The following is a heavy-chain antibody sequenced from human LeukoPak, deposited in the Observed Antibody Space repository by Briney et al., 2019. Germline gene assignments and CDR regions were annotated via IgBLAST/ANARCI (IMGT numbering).Heavy chain of an antibody. Sequence: SETLSLTCSVSGGSISSYYWSWIRQPPGKGLEWIGYIYYSGSTNHNPSLKSRVTISVDTSKNQVSLKLSSVTAADTAGYYCARHSGSSGAFDYWGQGTLVTVSS. J-gene: IGHJ4*02. CDR1: GGSISSYY. CDR2: IYYSGST. D-gene: IGHD6-6*01. CDR3: ARHSGSSGAFDY. V-gene: IGHV4-59*08.